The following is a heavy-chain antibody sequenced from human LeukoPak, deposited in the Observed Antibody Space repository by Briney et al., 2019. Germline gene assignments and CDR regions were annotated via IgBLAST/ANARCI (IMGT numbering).Heavy chain of an antibody. CDR2: IYYSGST. J-gene: IGHJ3*02. Sequence: PSETLSLTCTVSGGSISSGGYYWSWIRQHPGKGLEWIGYIYYSGSTYYNPSLKSRVTISVDTSKNQFSLKLSSVTAADTAVYYCARDRGRYYDSSGYYSDAFDIWGQGTMVTVSS. CDR3: ARDRGRYYDSSGYYSDAFDI. D-gene: IGHD3-22*01. CDR1: GGSISSGGYY. V-gene: IGHV4-31*03.